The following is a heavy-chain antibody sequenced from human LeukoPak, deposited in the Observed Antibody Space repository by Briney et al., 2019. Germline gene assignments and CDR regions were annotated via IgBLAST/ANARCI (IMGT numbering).Heavy chain of an antibody. Sequence: SQTLSLTCTVSGGSIISSAHYWTWIRHHPAAGLEWTVYIYYTGSTYDNPFRKSCPTISVHMANNQVSLTLTFVTAADSAVYFCARDRGLAIAFDIWGQGTMVTVSS. CDR2: IYYTGST. CDR1: GGSIISSAHY. V-gene: IGHV4-31*03. J-gene: IGHJ3*02. CDR3: ARDRGLAIAFDI.